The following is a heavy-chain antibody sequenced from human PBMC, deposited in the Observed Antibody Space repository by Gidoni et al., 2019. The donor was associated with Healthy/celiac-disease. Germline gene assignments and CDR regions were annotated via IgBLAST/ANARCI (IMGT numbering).Heavy chain of an antibody. CDR1: GGPISSSSYH. CDR3: ARAGEWELLRGYYYYGMDV. J-gene: IGHJ6*02. V-gene: IGHV4-39*01. Sequence: QLQLQESGPGLVKPSETLSLTCTVPGGPISSSSYHWGWIRPPPGKGLEWIGSIYYSGSTYYNPSLKSRVTISVDTSKNQFSLKLSSVTAADTAVYYCARAGEWELLRGYYYYGMDVWGQGTTVTVSS. D-gene: IGHD1-26*01. CDR2: IYYSGST.